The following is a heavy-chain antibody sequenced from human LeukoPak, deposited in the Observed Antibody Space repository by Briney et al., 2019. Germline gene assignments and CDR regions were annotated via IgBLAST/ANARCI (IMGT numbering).Heavy chain of an antibody. CDR3: AKVRIPLLMGTGFDY. Sequence: GRSLRLSCAASGFTFSSYGMHWVRQAPGKGLEWVAVISYDGSNKYYADSVKGRFTISRDNSKNTLYLQMNSLRAEDTAVYYCAKVRIPLLMGTGFDYWGQGTLVTVSS. CDR1: GFTFSSYG. J-gene: IGHJ4*02. D-gene: IGHD3-10*01. V-gene: IGHV3-30*18. CDR2: ISYDGSNK.